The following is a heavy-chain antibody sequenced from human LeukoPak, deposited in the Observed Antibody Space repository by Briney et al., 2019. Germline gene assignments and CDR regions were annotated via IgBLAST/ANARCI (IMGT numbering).Heavy chain of an antibody. J-gene: IGHJ4*02. D-gene: IGHD2-2*01. CDR1: GLTTRNSW. CDR2: IDPDGTDL. Sequence: GGSLRLSCAVSGLTTRNSWMSWVRQAPGKGLEWVANIDPDGTDLYYMDSVKGRFTVSRDNDKNSLCLQMHSLRVEDTATYYCVRGSSSFWGQGTLVTV. V-gene: IGHV3-7*04. CDR3: VRGSSSF.